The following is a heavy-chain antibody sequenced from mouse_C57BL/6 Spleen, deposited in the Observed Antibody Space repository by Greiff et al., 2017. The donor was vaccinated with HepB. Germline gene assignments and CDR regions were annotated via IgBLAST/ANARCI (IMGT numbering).Heavy chain of an antibody. CDR1: GFSLTSYG. V-gene: IGHV2-2*01. D-gene: IGHD2-3*01. J-gene: IGHJ4*01. CDR3: ARIPDGYFSYAMDY. CDR2: IWSGGST. Sequence: VMLVESGPGLVQPSQSLSITCTVSGFSLTSYGVHWVRQSPGKGLEWLGVIWSGGSTDYNAAFISRLSISKDNSKSQVFFKMNSLQADDTAIYYCARIPDGYFSYAMDYWGQGTSVTVSS.